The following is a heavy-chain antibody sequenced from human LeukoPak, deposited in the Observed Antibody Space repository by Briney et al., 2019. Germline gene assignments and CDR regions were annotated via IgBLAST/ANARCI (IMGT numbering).Heavy chain of an antibody. CDR1: GFTFSSYA. D-gene: IGHD3-22*01. V-gene: IGHV3-23*01. CDR2: ISGSGTST. Sequence: GGSLRLSCAASGFTFSSYAMSWVRQAPGEGLEWVSAISGSGTSTYYGDSVKGRFTISRDNSKNTLYLQLNSLRAEDTAVYYCAKFGFYESLNNFDYWGQGTLVTVSS. J-gene: IGHJ4*02. CDR3: AKFGFYESLNNFDY.